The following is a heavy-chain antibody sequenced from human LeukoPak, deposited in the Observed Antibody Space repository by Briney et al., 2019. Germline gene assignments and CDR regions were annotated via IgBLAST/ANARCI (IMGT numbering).Heavy chain of an antibody. CDR3: ARALPHRRLMDTTMEQHWFDP. Sequence: ASVKLSCNASGYIFTSYFLHWVRQPPGQGLEWMGLINPRGGSTRYAQKFQGRVTMTRDMSTSTVYMELSSLRSEDTAVYYCARALPHRRLMDTTMEQHWFDPWGQGTLVTVSS. D-gene: IGHD5-18*01. V-gene: IGHV1-46*01. J-gene: IGHJ5*02. CDR1: GYIFTSYF. CDR2: INPRGGST.